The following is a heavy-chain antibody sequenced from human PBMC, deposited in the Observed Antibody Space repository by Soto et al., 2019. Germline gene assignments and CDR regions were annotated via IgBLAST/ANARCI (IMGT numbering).Heavy chain of an antibody. CDR2: KSAYNGNT. D-gene: IGHD6-25*01. V-gene: IGHV1-18*01. J-gene: IGHJ3*02. CDR1: GYTFTSYG. Sequence: ASVKDSCKASGYTFTSYGIGWVRQAPGQGLEWMGWKSAYNGNTNYAQKLQGIVTMTTDTSTSPSYMELRRLRSDDTALYYCARGVGYSSVGDAFDTWGQGTMVTVSS. CDR3: ARGVGYSSVGDAFDT.